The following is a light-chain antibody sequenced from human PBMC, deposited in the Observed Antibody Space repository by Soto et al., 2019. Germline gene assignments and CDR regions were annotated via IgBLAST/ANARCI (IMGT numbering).Light chain of an antibody. J-gene: IGLJ2*01. CDR1: SSDVGGYNY. CDR2: DVS. Sequence: LTQPASVSGSPGQSITISCTXTSSDVGGYNYVSWYQQHPGKAPKLMIYDVSNRPSGVSNRFSGSKSGNTASLTISGLQAEDEADYYCSSYTSSSTLYVVFGGGTKVTVL. CDR3: SSYTSSSTLYVV. V-gene: IGLV2-14*01.